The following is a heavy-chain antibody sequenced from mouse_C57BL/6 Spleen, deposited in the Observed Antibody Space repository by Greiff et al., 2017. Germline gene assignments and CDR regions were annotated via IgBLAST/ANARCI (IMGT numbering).Heavy chain of an antibody. CDR3: ARSDYGSRDY. Sequence: QVQLQQSGAELVKPGASVKISCKASGYAFSSYWMNWVKQRPGKGLEWIGQIYPGDGDTNYSGKFKGKATLTADKSSSTAYMQLSSLTSEDSAVYFCARSDYGSRDYWGQGTTLTVAS. CDR2: IYPGDGDT. D-gene: IGHD1-1*01. J-gene: IGHJ2*01. CDR1: GYAFSSYW. V-gene: IGHV1-80*01.